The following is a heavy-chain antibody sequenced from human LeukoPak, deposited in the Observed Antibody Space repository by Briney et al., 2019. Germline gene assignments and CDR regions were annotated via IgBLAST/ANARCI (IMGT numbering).Heavy chain of an antibody. Sequence: PSETLSLTCAVYGGSFSGYYWSWIRQPPGKGLEWIGEINHSGSTNYNPSLKSRVTISVDTSKNQFSLKLSSVTAADTAVYYCASQPYYYDSSGYYWGQGTVVTVSS. V-gene: IGHV4-34*01. J-gene: IGHJ4*02. CDR2: INHSGST. D-gene: IGHD3-22*01. CDR3: ASQPYYYDSSGYY. CDR1: GGSFSGYY.